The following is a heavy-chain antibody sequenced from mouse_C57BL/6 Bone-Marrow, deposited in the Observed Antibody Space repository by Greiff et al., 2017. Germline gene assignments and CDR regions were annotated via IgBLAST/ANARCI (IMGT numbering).Heavy chain of an antibody. CDR1: GFTFSDYY. Sequence: EVLLVESGGGLVQPGGSLKLSCAASGFTFSDYYMYWVRQTPEKRLEWVAYISNGGGSTYYTDTVKGRVTISRDNAKNTLYLQMSRLKSEDTAMYYCARVSTMNAWFAYWGQGTLVTVSA. CDR3: ARVSTMNAWFAY. J-gene: IGHJ3*01. D-gene: IGHD2-4*01. CDR2: ISNGGGST. V-gene: IGHV5-12*01.